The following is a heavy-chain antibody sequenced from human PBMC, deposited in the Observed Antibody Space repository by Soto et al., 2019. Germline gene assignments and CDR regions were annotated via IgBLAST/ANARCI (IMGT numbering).Heavy chain of an antibody. CDR2: IYPGDSDT. Sequence: GGSLKISCKGSGYSFTSYWIAWVRQMPGKGLDWMGIIYPGDSDTRYSPSFQGQVTISADKSISTAYLQWRGLKASDTAMYYCARGGRYCSGGSCYPPRMDVWGQGTTVTVSS. V-gene: IGHV5-51*01. D-gene: IGHD2-15*01. CDR3: ARGGRYCSGGSCYPPRMDV. J-gene: IGHJ6*02. CDR1: GYSFTSYW.